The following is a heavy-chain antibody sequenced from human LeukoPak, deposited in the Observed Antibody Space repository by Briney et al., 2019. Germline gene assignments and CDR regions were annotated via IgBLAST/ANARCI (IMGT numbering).Heavy chain of an antibody. J-gene: IGHJ4*02. Sequence: SETLSLTCTVSGGSISSYYWSWIRQPPGKGLEWIGYIYYSGSTNYIPSLKSRVTMSVDTSKKQFSLKLTSVTAADTAVYYCARHPDYYGSGSYSDYWGQGTLVTVSS. CDR3: ARHPDYYGSGSYSDY. CDR1: GGSISSYY. CDR2: IYYSGST. V-gene: IGHV4-59*08. D-gene: IGHD3-10*01.